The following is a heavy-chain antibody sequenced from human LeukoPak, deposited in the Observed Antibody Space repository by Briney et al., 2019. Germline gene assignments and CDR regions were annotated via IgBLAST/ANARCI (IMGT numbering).Heavy chain of an antibody. CDR2: ISSSSSYT. CDR1: GFTFSDYY. Sequence: GGSLRLSCAASGFTFSDYYMSWIRQAPGKGPEWVSYISSSSSYTNYADSVKGRFTISRDNAKNSLYLQMNSLRAEDTAVYYCARDRPYYGSVDDAFDIWGQGTVVTVSS. V-gene: IGHV3-11*06. J-gene: IGHJ3*02. CDR3: ARDRPYYGSVDDAFDI. D-gene: IGHD3-10*01.